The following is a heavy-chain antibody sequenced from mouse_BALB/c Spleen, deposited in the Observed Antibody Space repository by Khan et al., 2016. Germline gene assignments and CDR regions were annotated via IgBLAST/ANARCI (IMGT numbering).Heavy chain of an antibody. V-gene: IGHV4-1*02. CDR2: INPDSSTI. Sequence: EVQLQESGGGLVQPGGSLKLSCAASGFAFSRYWMSWVRQAPGKGLEWIGEINPDSSTINYTPSLKDKFIISRDKAKTTLYLQMSKVRSEATALYYCASTFWYFDVWGAGTTVTVSS. CDR3: ASTFWYFDV. CDR1: GFAFSRYW. J-gene: IGHJ1*01.